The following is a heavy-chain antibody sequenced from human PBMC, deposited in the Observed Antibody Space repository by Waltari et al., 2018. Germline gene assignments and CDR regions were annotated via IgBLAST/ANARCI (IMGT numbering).Heavy chain of an antibody. CDR1: GFTFRAYT. D-gene: IGHD3-16*01. CDR2: IHNGGGTT. CDR3: ATGKVTSWGY. Sequence: EVQLVESGGGWVHPGGSLGLPCAASGFTFRAYTMTWVRQAPGKGREWVSAIHNGGGTTSYADSVKGRFTISRDNSKNTLYLQMNTLRAEDTAVYYCATGKVTSWGYWGLGTLVTVSS. V-gene: IGHV3-23*04. J-gene: IGHJ4*02.